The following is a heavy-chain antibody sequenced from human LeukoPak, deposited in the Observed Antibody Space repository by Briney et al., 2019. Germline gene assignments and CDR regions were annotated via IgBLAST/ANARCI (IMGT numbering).Heavy chain of an antibody. V-gene: IGHV3-48*03. D-gene: IGHD3-3*01. CDR1: GFTFSSYE. Sequence: GGSLRLSCAASGFTFSSYEMNWVRQAPGKGLEWVSYISSSGSTIYYADSVKGRFTISRDNAKNPLYLQMNSLRAEDTAVYYCARDDRFLEWLFNYYGMDVWGQGTTVTVSS. CDR3: ARDDRFLEWLFNYYGMDV. CDR2: ISSSGSTI. J-gene: IGHJ6*02.